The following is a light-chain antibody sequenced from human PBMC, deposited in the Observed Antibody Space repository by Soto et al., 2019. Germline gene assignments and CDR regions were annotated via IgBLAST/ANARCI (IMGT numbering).Light chain of an antibody. CDR3: QQYNTYYT. CDR2: DAG. V-gene: IGKV1-5*01. J-gene: IGKJ1*01. CDR1: QNVFSR. Sequence: DVQMTQSPSTLSASVGDRVTISCRASQNVFSRLAWYQQKPGKAPKPLIFDAGNLQSGVPPRFSGSGSGTDSPLTISLLPPDDVASYYCQQYNTYYTFGQGTRVESK.